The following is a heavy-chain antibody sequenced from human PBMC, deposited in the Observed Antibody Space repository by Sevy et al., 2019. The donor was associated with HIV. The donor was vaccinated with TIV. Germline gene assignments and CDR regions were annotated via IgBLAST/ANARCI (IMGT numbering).Heavy chain of an antibody. Sequence: GGSLRLSCVASGFTFNNFWMAWVRQAPGKGLEWLANIKPDGSESNHVGSVKGRFTISRDNAKNSLYLQMNSLTAEDTAVYYCARDVGGCYFDYWGQGTLVTVSS. CDR2: IKPDGSES. V-gene: IGHV3-7*03. CDR1: GFTFNNFW. CDR3: ARDVGGCYFDY. J-gene: IGHJ4*01. D-gene: IGHD3-16*01.